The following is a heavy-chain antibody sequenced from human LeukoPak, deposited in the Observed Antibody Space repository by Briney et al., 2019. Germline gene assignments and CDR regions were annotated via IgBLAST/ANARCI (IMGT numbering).Heavy chain of an antibody. CDR2: IYYSGST. D-gene: IGHD3-9*01. J-gene: IGHJ4*02. CDR1: GGSISSYY. V-gene: IGHV4-59*01. CDR3: ASADFDWSDY. Sequence: SETLSLTCTVSGGSISSYYWSWIRQPPGKGLEWIGFIYYSGSTNYNPSLKSRVTISVDTSKNQFFLNLRSVTAADTAVYYCASADFDWSDYWGQGTLVTVSS.